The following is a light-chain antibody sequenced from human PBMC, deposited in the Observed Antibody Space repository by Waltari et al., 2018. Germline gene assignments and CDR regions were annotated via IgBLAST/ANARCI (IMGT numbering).Light chain of an antibody. J-gene: IGLJ2*01. CDR2: EVD. CDR3: SSYAGSNKLI. CDR1: SSAIGASKY. Sequence: QSALTQPPSASGSPGQTVIISCTGPSSAIGASKYFSWYQQIPGRAPALIIYEVDRRPPGVPDRFSGSKSGNTASLTVSGLQTEDEGDYYCSSYAGSNKLIFGGVTKLTVL. V-gene: IGLV2-8*01.